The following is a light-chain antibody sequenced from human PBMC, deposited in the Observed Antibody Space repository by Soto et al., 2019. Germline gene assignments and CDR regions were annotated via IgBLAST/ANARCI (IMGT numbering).Light chain of an antibody. J-gene: IGLJ2*01. CDR2: EVS. V-gene: IGLV2-11*01. CDR3: GSYAGTYTVV. CDR1: SSDVGDYNY. Sequence: QSALTQPRSVSGSPGQSVTISCTGTSSDVGDYNYVSWYQQHPGKAPKFIIYEVSKRPSGVPDRFSGAKSGNTASLTISGLQAEDEADYYFGSYAGTYTVVFGGGTKLTVL.